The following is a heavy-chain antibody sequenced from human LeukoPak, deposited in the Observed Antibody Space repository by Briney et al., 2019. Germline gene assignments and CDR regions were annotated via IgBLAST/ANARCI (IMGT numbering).Heavy chain of an antibody. CDR3: ARELYYYDSSGYHYFDY. CDR1: GGTFSSYA. J-gene: IGHJ4*02. D-gene: IGHD3-22*01. V-gene: IGHV1-69*13. Sequence: ASVKVSCKASGGTFSSYAISWVRQAPGQGLEWMGGIIPIFGTANYAQKFQGRVTITADESTSTAYMELSSLRSEDTAVYYCARELYYYDSSGYHYFDYWGQGTLVTVSS. CDR2: IIPIFGTA.